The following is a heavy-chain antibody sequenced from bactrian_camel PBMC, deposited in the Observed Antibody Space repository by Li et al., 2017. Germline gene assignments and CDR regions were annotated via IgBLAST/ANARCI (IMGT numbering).Heavy chain of an antibody. CDR2: SSFTGRT. D-gene: IGHD3*01. J-gene: IGHJ4*01. V-gene: IGHV3S53*01. CDR1: GYGSDDYC. Sequence: QLVESGGGSVQAGGSLRLSCSVSGYGSDDYCMAWFRQAPGKERELVAGSSFTGRTSYAESVQGRFTISRDNAKNTLHLQMNSLKPEDTARYYCTADHAVPCDCSGDNCPIRGEGTQVTVS. CDR3: TADHAVPCDCSGDNCPI.